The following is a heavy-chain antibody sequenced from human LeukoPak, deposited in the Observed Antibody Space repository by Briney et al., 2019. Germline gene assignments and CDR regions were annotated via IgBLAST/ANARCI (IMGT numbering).Heavy chain of an antibody. CDR2: INHSGST. D-gene: IGHD5-18*01. CDR1: GGSFSGYY. V-gene: IGHV4-34*01. CDR3: ARRRYSYGYAY. J-gene: IGHJ4*02. Sequence: SETLSLTCAVYGGSFSGYYWSWIRQPPGKGLEWIGEINHSGSTNYNPSLKSRVTISVDTSKNQFSLKLSSVTAADTAVYYCARRRYSYGYAYWGQGTLVTVPS.